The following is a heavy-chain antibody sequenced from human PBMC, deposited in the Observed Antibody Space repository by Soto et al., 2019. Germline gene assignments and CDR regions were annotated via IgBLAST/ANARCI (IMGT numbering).Heavy chain of an antibody. J-gene: IGHJ4*02. Sequence: EVQLLESGGGLVQPGGSLRLSCAASGFTFSSYAMSWVRQAPGKGLEWVSAISGSAGSTYYADSVKGRFTISRDNSKNTLYLQMNSLRAEDTAVYYCAKDFLITVAGTYFDYWGQGTLVTVSS. CDR2: ISGSAGST. D-gene: IGHD6-19*01. V-gene: IGHV3-23*01. CDR1: GFTFSSYA. CDR3: AKDFLITVAGTYFDY.